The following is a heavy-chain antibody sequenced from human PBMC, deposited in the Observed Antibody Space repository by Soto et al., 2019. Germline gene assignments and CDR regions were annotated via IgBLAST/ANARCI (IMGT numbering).Heavy chain of an antibody. D-gene: IGHD3-16*01. V-gene: IGHV1-58*01. CDR3: AADHGFRMIIAGGFSYYYGMDV. J-gene: IGHJ6*02. CDR2: IVVGSGNT. CDR1: GFTFTSSA. Sequence: ASVQVSCKASGFTFTSSAVQWVRQARGQRLEWIGWIVVGSGNTNYAQKFQERVTITRDMSTSTAYMELSSVRSEDTGVYYCAADHGFRMIIAGGFSYYYGMDVWGQGTTVTVSS.